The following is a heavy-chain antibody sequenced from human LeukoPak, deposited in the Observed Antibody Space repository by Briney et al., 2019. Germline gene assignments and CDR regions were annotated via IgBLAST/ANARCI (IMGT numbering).Heavy chain of an antibody. V-gene: IGHV1-69*05. CDR2: IIPIFGTA. J-gene: IGHJ5*02. CDR3: ARNGGNSYAVNWFDP. Sequence: SVKVSCKASGGTFSSYAISWVRQAPGQGLEWMGGIIPIFGTANYAQKFQGRVKITTDESTSTAYMELSSLRSEDTAVYYCARNGGNSYAVNWFDPWGQGTLVTVSS. CDR1: GGTFSSYA. D-gene: IGHD5-18*01.